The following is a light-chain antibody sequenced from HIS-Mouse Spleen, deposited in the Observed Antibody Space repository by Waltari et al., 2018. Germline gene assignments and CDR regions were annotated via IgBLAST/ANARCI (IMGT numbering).Light chain of an antibody. J-gene: IGLJ3*02. CDR3: AAWDDSLSGPV. CDR1: SSNIGSNY. Sequence: QSVLTQPPSASGTPGQRVTISCSGSSSNIGSNYVYWYQQLPGTAPKLLSYRNNQRPSGVPDRFSGSKSGTPASLAISGLRSEDEADYYCAAWDDSLSGPVFGGGTKLTVL. V-gene: IGLV1-47*01. CDR2: RNN.